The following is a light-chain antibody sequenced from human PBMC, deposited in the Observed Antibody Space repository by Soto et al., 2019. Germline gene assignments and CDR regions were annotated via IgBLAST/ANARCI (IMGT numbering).Light chain of an antibody. J-gene: IGLJ3*02. CDR3: SSHTSSTTRV. V-gene: IGLV2-14*01. CDR1: SSDVGGYNY. CDR2: EVS. Sequence: QSALTQPASVSGSPGQSITISCTGSSSDVGGYNYVSWYQHHPGKAPKLLIFEVSNRPSGVSHRFSGSKSGNTASLTISGLQAEDEADYYCSSHTSSTTRVFGGGTQLTVL.